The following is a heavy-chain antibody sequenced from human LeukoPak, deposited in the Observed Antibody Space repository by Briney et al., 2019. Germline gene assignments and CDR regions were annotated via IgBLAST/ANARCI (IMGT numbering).Heavy chain of an antibody. V-gene: IGHV1-18*01. CDR1: GYTFTDYG. D-gene: IGHD3-10*01. J-gene: IGHJ3*02. Sequence: ASVKVSCKASGYTFTDYGISWVRQAPGQGLEWMGWISAYNGNANYAQKLQGRVTMTTDTSTSTAYMELRSLRSDDTAVYYCARHEPPFRYYYGSGSYLGAFDIWGQGTMVTVSS. CDR3: ARHEPPFRYYYGSGSYLGAFDI. CDR2: ISAYNGNA.